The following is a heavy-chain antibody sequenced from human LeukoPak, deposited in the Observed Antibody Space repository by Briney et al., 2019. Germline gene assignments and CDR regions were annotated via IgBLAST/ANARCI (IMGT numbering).Heavy chain of an antibody. CDR2: IKQDGSEK. Sequence: GGSLRLSCAAPGFTFSSCWMSWVRQAPGKGLEWVANIKQDGSEKYYVDSVKGRFTISRDNAKNSLYLQMNSLRAEDTAVYYCARVLIVATIVYFDYWGQGTLVTVSS. CDR3: ARVLIVATIVYFDY. V-gene: IGHV3-7*01. J-gene: IGHJ4*02. CDR1: GFTFSSCW. D-gene: IGHD5-12*01.